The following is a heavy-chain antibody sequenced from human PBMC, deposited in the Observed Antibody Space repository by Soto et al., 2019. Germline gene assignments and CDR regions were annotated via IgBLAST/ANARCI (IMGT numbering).Heavy chain of an antibody. CDR1: GFTFSSYE. CDR3: ARAAGVDTALQAPFDY. V-gene: IGHV3-48*03. Sequence: PGGSLRLSCAASGFTFSSYEMNWVRQAPGKGLEWVSYISSSGSTIYYADSVKGRFTISRDNAKNSLYLQMNSLRAEDTAVYYCARAAGVDTALQAPFDYWGQGALVTVSS. D-gene: IGHD5-18*01. CDR2: ISSSGSTI. J-gene: IGHJ4*02.